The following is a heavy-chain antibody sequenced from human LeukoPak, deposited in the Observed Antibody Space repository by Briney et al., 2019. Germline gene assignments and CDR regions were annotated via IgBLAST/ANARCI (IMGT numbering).Heavy chain of an antibody. Sequence: ASVKVSCKASGYTFTSYGISWVRQATGQGLEWMGWMNPNSGNTGYAQKFQGRVTMTRNTSISTAYMELSSLRSEDTAVYYCARGLMAYYDFWSGYSGYYYYYGMDVWGQGTTVTVSS. CDR2: MNPNSGNT. D-gene: IGHD3-3*01. V-gene: IGHV1-8*02. CDR1: GYTFTSYG. CDR3: ARGLMAYYDFWSGYSGYYYYYGMDV. J-gene: IGHJ6*02.